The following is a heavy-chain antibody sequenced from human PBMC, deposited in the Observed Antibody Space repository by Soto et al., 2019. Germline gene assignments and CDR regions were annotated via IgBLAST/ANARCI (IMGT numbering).Heavy chain of an antibody. CDR3: AREGSGSPFFDY. CDR1: GGSISSSDW. J-gene: IGHJ4*02. D-gene: IGHD3-10*01. CDR2: THHSGTT. Sequence: SETLSLTCAVSGGSISSSDWWSWVRQPPGKGLEWIGETHHSGTTNYNPSLKSRVTISVDKSKNQFSLKLSSVTAADTAVYYCAREGSGSPFFDYWGQGTLVTVSS. V-gene: IGHV4-4*02.